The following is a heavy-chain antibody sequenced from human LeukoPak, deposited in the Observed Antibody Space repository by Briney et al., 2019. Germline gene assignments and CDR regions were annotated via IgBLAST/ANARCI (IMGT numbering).Heavy chain of an antibody. CDR3: ARGGIPTGPYYYFYYMDV. CDR2: ISYDGNNR. D-gene: IGHD3-10*01. J-gene: IGHJ6*03. V-gene: IGHV3-30*01. Sequence: GGSLRLSCAASGFTFSRHVMQWVRQAPGKGLEWVAVISYDGNNRFYADSVKGRFTISRDNSRNTLYLQMNSLSGDVAAVYSCARGGIPTGPYYYFYYMDVWGKGTAVTVSS. CDR1: GFTFSRHV.